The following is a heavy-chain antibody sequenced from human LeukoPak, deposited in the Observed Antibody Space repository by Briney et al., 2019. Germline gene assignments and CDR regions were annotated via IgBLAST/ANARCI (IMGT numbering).Heavy chain of an antibody. CDR1: GGSISSGGYY. D-gene: IGHD4-17*01. CDR2: IYYSGKT. Sequence: SETLSLTCTVSGGSISSGGYYWSWIRQHPGKGLEWIGCIYYSGKTYDSPSLKSRVTISVDTSKNQFSLRLSSVTAADTAVYYCARVYGANPPDAWGQGTLVTVSS. V-gene: IGHV4-31*03. J-gene: IGHJ5*02. CDR3: ARVYGANPPDA.